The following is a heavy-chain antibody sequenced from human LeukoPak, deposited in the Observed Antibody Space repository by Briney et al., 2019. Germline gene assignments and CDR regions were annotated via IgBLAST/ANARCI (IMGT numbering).Heavy chain of an antibody. CDR3: ARRYCTSASCSFDY. CDR2: IYHSGST. V-gene: IGHV4-4*02. Sequence: SETLSLTCAVSGGSISSSNWWSWVRQFPGNGLEWIGEIYHSGSTNYNPSLKTRVTISMDTSKIQFSLKLTSVTTADTAVYYCARRYCTSASCSFDYWGQGSLVTVSS. J-gene: IGHJ4*02. D-gene: IGHD2-2*01. CDR1: GGSISSSNW.